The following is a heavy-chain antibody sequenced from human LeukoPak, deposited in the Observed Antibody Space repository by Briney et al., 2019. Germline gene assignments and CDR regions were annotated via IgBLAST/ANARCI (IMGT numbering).Heavy chain of an antibody. CDR3: AKKTLVGAPVHPFDI. CDR1: GFTFSNYG. Sequence: PGGSLRLSCAASGFTFSNYGMHWGREAPGKGGEWGASIRDDGVKKYYADSVKGRFTISRENSKNTVYLQMNRLRDEDTAVYYFAKKTLVGAPVHPFDIWGQGPMVIVSS. J-gene: IGHJ3*02. D-gene: IGHD1-26*01. V-gene: IGHV3-30*02. CDR2: IRDDGVKK.